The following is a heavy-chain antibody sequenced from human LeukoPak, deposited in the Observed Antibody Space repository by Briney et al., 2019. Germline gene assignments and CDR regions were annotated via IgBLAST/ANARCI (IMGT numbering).Heavy chain of an antibody. Sequence: PGGSLRLSCAASGXIFSSYSINWVRQAPGKGLEWVSYISSSSSAINYADSVKGRFTISRDNAKNSLYLQMNSLRDEDTAVYYCARAAVLDFWGQGTLVTVSS. CDR3: ARAAVLDF. V-gene: IGHV3-48*02. CDR2: ISSSSSAI. J-gene: IGHJ4*02. D-gene: IGHD6-6*01. CDR1: GXIFSSYS.